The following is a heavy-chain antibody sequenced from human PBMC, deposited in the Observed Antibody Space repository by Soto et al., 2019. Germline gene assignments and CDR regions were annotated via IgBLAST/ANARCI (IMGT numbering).Heavy chain of an antibody. J-gene: IGHJ4*02. CDR2: IYYSGST. CDR3: ASHPPAISISDH. CDR1: GGSISSSSYY. V-gene: IGHV4-39*01. D-gene: IGHD3-3*01. Sequence: ASETLSLTCTVSGGSISSSSYYWGWIRQPPGKGLEWIGSIYYSGSTYYNPSLKSRVTISVDTSKNQFSLKLSSVTAADTAVYYCASHPPAISISDHWGQGTLVTVSS.